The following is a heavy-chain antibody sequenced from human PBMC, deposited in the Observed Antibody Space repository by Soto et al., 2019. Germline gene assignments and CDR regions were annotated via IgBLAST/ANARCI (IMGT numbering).Heavy chain of an antibody. V-gene: IGHV3-30-3*01. D-gene: IGHD2-21*01. CDR3: ARDQFLDAFDI. Sequence: QVQLVESGGGVVQPGRSLRLSCAASGFIFSSYSMHWVRQAPGKGLEWVAMISNDGSNKDYVDSVKGRFTISRDNSNHTLSLQMNSLRAEDTAVYYCARDQFLDAFDIWGQGTMVTVSS. CDR2: ISNDGSNK. CDR1: GFIFSSYS. J-gene: IGHJ3*02.